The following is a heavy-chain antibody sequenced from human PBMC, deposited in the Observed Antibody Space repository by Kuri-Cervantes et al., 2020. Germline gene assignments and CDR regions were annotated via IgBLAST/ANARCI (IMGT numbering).Heavy chain of an antibody. CDR1: GFTFDDYA. D-gene: IGHD3-10*01. V-gene: IGHV3-9*01. J-gene: IGHJ4*02. Sequence: LSLTCAASGFTFDDYAMHWVRQAPGKGLEWVSGISWNSGSIGYADSVKGRFTISRDNAKNSLYLQMNSLRAEDTAVYYCAREYYYGSGIFDYWGQGTLVTVSS. CDR3: AREYYYGSGIFDY. CDR2: ISWNSGSI.